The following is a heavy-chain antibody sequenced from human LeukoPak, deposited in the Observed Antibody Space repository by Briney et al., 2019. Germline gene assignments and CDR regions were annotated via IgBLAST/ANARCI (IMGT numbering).Heavy chain of an antibody. V-gene: IGHV4-34*01. CDR1: GGSFSGYY. Sequence: SETLSLTCAVYGGSFSGYYWSWIRQPPGKGLEWIGEINHSGSTNYNPSLKSRVTISVDTSKNQFSLKLSSATAADTAVYYCARVGKVVRGVIISLPFDYWGQGTLVTVSS. J-gene: IGHJ4*02. CDR3: ARVGKVVRGVIISLPFDY. D-gene: IGHD3-10*01. CDR2: INHSGST.